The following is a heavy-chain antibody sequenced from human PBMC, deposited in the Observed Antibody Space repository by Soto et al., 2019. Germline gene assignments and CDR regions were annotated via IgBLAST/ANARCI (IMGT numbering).Heavy chain of an antibody. CDR1: GDSVSSTSAA. CDR3: VRVDWNDAGS. Sequence: TLSLTCAISGDSVSSTSAAWEWIRQTPSRGFEWLGRTRYTSKWSYEYARSVKGRITISPDTSKNHSSLRLDSVTPEDTAVYYCVRVDWNDAGSWGQGTLVTVSS. CDR2: TRYTSKWSY. D-gene: IGHD1-1*01. V-gene: IGHV6-1*01. J-gene: IGHJ5*02.